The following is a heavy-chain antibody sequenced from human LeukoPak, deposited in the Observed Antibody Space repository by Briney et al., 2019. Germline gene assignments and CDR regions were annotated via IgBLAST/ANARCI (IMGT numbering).Heavy chain of an antibody. Sequence: GGSLRLSCAASGFTFSSYAMTWVRQAPGKGLEWVSAMSGSGGSTYYAGTVKGRFTISRDNSKNTLYLQMNSLRAEDTAVYYCAKGTYSSSPRDYWGQGTLVTVSS. CDR2: MSGSGGST. J-gene: IGHJ4*02. V-gene: IGHV3-23*01. CDR1: GFTFSSYA. CDR3: AKGTYSSSPRDY. D-gene: IGHD6-6*01.